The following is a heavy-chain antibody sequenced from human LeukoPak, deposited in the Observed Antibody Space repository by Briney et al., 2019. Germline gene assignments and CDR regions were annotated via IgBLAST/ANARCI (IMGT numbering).Heavy chain of an antibody. Sequence: SETLSLTCAVYGGSFSGYYWSWIRQPPGKGLEWIGEINHSGSINYNPSLKSRVTISVDTSKNQFSLKLSSVTAADTAVYYCARGGHYYDSSGYFDYWGQGTLVTVSS. CDR1: GGSFSGYY. V-gene: IGHV4-34*01. CDR2: INHSGSI. J-gene: IGHJ4*02. D-gene: IGHD3-22*01. CDR3: ARGGHYYDSSGYFDY.